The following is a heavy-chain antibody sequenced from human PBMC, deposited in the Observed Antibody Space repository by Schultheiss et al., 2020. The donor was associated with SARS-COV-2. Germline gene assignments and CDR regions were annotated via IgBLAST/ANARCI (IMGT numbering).Heavy chain of an antibody. J-gene: IGHJ6*02. CDR1: GGSVTSASDH. V-gene: IGHV4-61*01. CDR3: ARRMFYYYGMDV. CDR2: VYFSGST. Sequence: SQTLSLTCTVSGGSVTSASDHWSWIRQPPGKGLEWIGYVYFSGSTNYNPSLKSRVTISVDTSKNQFSLKLSSVTAADTAVYFCARRMFYYYGMDVWGQGTTVTVSS. D-gene: IGHD3-10*02.